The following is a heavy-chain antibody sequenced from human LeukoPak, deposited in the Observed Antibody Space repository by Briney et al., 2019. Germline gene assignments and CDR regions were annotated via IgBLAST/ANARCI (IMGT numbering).Heavy chain of an antibody. CDR3: ARDSYSSSYFDY. CDR1: GFTFSDYY. J-gene: IGHJ4*02. Sequence: GRSLRLSCAASGFTFSDYYMSWIRQAPGKGLEWVSYISSSGSTIYYADSVKGRFTISRDNAKNSLYLQMNSLRAEDTAVYYCARDSYSSSYFDYWGQGTLVTVSS. CDR2: ISSSGSTI. V-gene: IGHV3-11*01. D-gene: IGHD6-6*01.